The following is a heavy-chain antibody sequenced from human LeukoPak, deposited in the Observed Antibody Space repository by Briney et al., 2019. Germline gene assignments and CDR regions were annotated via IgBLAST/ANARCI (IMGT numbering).Heavy chain of an antibody. D-gene: IGHD2/OR15-2a*01. V-gene: IGHV3-23*01. CDR1: GFTFSSYG. CDR2: ISGSGGST. J-gene: IGHJ4*02. Sequence: GGSLRLSCAASGFTFSSYGMSWVRQAPGKGLEWVSAISGSGGSTYYADSVKGRFTISRDNAKNSLYLQMNSLRAEDTAVYYCARDNNQSKYRNLAVDYWGQGTLVTVSS. CDR3: ARDNNQSKYRNLAVDY.